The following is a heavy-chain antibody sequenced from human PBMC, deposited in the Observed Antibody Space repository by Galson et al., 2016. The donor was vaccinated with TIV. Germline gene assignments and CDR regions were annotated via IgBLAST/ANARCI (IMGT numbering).Heavy chain of an antibody. J-gene: IGHJ4*01. CDR1: GYTFINYE. Sequence: SCKAAGYTFINYEINWVRQATGQGLEWMGWMNPNSGNRAYAQKFKGAVTVTRDTSASTAYMELSSLTSEDTAVYYCARSDAVSGYYYHFDYWGHGTLVTVSS. D-gene: IGHD3-22*01. V-gene: IGHV1-8*03. CDR3: ARSDAVSGYYYHFDY. CDR2: MNPNSGNR.